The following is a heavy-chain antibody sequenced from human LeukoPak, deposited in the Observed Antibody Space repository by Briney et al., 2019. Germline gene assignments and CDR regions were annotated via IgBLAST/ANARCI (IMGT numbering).Heavy chain of an antibody. CDR1: GFTLSSYW. V-gene: IGHV3-7*01. J-gene: IGHJ6*03. D-gene: IGHD1-14*01. Sequence: GGPLRLSCAASGFTLSSYWMTWVRQAPGKGLEWVANIKQDGSEKYYVDSVKGRFTISRDNAKNSLYLQMNSLRAEDTAVYYCATVRSNYYYYYMDVWGKGTTVTVSS. CDR3: ATVRSNYYYYYMDV. CDR2: IKQDGSEK.